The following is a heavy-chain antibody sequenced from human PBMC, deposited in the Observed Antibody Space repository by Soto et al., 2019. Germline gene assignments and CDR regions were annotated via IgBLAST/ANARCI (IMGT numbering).Heavy chain of an antibody. CDR2: IYHSGDT. CDR3: ASTYSGYLDN. V-gene: IGHV4-31*03. J-gene: IGHJ4*02. D-gene: IGHD3-22*01. CDR1: GESMSSGAYY. Sequence: PSETLSLTCCVSGESMSSGAYYWSWIRQHPGKGLEWIAYIYHSGDTHYNPSLRSRITISVDTSKNQFSLKLTSVTDADTAVYYCASTYSGYLDNWGQGTLVTVSS.